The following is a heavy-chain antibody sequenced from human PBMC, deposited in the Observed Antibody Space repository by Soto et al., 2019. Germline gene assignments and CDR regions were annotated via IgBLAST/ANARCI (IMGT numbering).Heavy chain of an antibody. CDR1: GGTFSSYA. J-gene: IGHJ3*02. V-gene: IGHV1-69*06. D-gene: IGHD3-22*01. CDR2: IIPIFGTA. Sequence: GASVKVSCKASGGTFSSYAISWVRQAPGQGLEWMGGIIPIFGTANYAQKFQGRVTITADKSTSTAYMELSSLRSEDTAVYYCARVSYDSSGYYGEYAFDIWGQGTMVTVSS. CDR3: ARVSYDSSGYYGEYAFDI.